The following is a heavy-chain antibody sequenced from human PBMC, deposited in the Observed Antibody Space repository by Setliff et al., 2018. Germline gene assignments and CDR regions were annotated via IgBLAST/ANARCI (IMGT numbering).Heavy chain of an antibody. CDR2: INQYGTEK. J-gene: IGHJ4*02. CDR3: ARVTDSGFDY. D-gene: IGHD4-17*01. V-gene: IGHV3-7*01. CDR1: GFTFSSHW. Sequence: PGGSLRLSCVGSGFTFSSHWLDWVRQAPGKGLEWVANINQYGTEKYYVDSVKGRFSVSRDNAKNSLYLQVNSLRVEDTGVYYCARVTDSGFDYWGQGTLVTVSS.